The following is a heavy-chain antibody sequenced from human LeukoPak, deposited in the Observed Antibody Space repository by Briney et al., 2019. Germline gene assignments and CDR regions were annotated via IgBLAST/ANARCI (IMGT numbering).Heavy chain of an antibody. Sequence: PGGSLRLSCEASGFTFRTYAMSWVRQVPGKGPEWVSGISDSGDSPYYANSVKGRFTISRDNSKNTLYLQMNSLRAEDTAVYYCAGNDYGDPFDYWGQGTLVTVSS. V-gene: IGHV3-23*01. J-gene: IGHJ4*02. CDR3: AGNDYGDPFDY. CDR1: GFTFRTYA. D-gene: IGHD4-17*01. CDR2: ISDSGDSP.